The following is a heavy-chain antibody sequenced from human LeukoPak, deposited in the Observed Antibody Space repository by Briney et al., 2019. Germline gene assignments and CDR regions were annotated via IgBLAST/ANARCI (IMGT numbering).Heavy chain of an antibody. D-gene: IGHD2-21*01. CDR3: ARDHGHKSVDY. CDR2: ISAYNGNT. J-gene: IGHJ4*02. V-gene: IGHV1-18*01. Sequence: ASVKVSCKASGYTFSSYGISRLRQAPGQGLEWMGWISAYNGNTNYAQKFQGRATMTTDTSTSTLYMEVRSLRSDDTAVYYCARDHGHKSVDYWGQGTLVTVSS. CDR1: GYTFSSYG.